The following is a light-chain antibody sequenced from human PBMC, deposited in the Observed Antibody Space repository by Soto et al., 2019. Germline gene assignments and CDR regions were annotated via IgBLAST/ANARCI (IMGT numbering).Light chain of an antibody. CDR3: QQYDNLPIT. CDR2: DAS. Sequence: DIQMTQSPSSLSASVGDRVTITCQASQDISNYLNWYQQKPGKAPKLLIYDASNLETGVPSRFSGSGSGTDFTLSISSLQTADITTYYCQQYDNLPITFGQGTRLETK. J-gene: IGKJ5*01. CDR1: QDISNY. V-gene: IGKV1-33*01.